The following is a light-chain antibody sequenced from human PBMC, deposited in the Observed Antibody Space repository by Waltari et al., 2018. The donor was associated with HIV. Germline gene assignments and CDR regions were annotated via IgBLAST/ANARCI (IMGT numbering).Light chain of an antibody. V-gene: IGLV1-47*01. J-gene: IGLJ1*01. CDR2: TNN. Sequence: QSVLTQPPSASGTTGQRVTISCSGSSSTIGRNYVSWYQQLPGTAPKLLIYTNNQRPSGVPDRFSGSKSGTSASLAISGLRSEDEADYYCAAWNDRLSGYVFGTVTKVTV. CDR3: AAWNDRLSGYV. CDR1: SSTIGRNY.